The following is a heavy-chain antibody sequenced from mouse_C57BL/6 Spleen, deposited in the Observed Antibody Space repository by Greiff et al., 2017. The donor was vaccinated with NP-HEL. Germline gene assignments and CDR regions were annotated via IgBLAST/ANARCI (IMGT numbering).Heavy chain of an antibody. CDR3: ARDGYYDFDY. CDR2: ISYDGSN. V-gene: IGHV3-6*01. CDR1: GYSITSGYY. D-gene: IGHD2-3*01. Sequence: ESGPGLVKPSQSLSLTCSVTGYSITSGYYWNWIRQFPGNKLEWMGYISYDGSNNYNPSLKNRISITRDTSKNQFFLKLNSVTTEDTATYYCARDGYYDFDYWGQGTTLTVSS. J-gene: IGHJ2*01.